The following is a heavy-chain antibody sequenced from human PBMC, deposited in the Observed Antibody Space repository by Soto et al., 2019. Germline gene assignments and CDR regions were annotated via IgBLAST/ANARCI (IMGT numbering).Heavy chain of an antibody. Sequence: EVQLLESGGGLVKPGGSLRLSCAASGFTFSSYAMSWVRQAPGKGLEWVSAISGSGGSTYYAYAVKGRFTISRDNSKNTMYLQMNSLRAEDTAVYYCAKVSSQFLEWLLLIYWGQGTLVTVSS. J-gene: IGHJ4*02. V-gene: IGHV3-23*01. CDR3: AKVSSQFLEWLLLIY. D-gene: IGHD3-3*01. CDR1: GFTFSSYA. CDR2: ISGSGGST.